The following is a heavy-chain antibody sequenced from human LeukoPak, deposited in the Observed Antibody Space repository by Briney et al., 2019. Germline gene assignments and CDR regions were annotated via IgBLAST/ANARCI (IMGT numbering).Heavy chain of an antibody. D-gene: IGHD3/OR15-3a*01. V-gene: IGHV4-59*08. CDR3: ARQTGSGLFILP. J-gene: IGHJ4*02. Sequence: SETLSLTCTVSGGSITMYYWTWIRQPPGKGLEWIGYVDHTGSTNFNPSLNGRVSISRDTSKNRFSLKLTSVTAADTAVYYCARQTGSGLFILPGGQGTLVTVSS. CDR1: GGSITMYY. CDR2: VDHTGST.